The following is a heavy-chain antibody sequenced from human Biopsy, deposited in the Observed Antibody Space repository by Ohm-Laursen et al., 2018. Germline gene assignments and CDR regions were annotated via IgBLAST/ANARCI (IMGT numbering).Heavy chain of an antibody. CDR3: AADINVWNVNY. Sequence: ASVKVSCKASGYTFTPYYIHWMRQAPGQGLEWMGWINPNSDDTNYAQKFQGRVTMTTDTSINAAYMELRSLRSEDTAVYYCAADINVWNVNYWGQGTQVTVSS. CDR1: GYTFTPYY. J-gene: IGHJ4*02. D-gene: IGHD1-1*01. V-gene: IGHV1-2*02. CDR2: INPNSDDT.